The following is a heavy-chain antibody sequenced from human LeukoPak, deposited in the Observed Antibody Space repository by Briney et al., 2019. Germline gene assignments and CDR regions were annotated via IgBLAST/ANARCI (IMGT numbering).Heavy chain of an antibody. CDR3: ALEKRQWLIRGEYNWFDP. CDR1: GFTFSSYA. CDR2: INGSGGST. D-gene: IGHD6-19*01. J-gene: IGHJ5*02. Sequence: GGSLRLSCAASGFTFSSYAMSWVRQAPGKGLEWVSDINGSGGSTYYADSVKGRFTISRDNSKNTLYLQMNSVRAEDTAVYYCALEKRQWLIRGEYNWFDPWGQGTLVTVSS. V-gene: IGHV3-23*01.